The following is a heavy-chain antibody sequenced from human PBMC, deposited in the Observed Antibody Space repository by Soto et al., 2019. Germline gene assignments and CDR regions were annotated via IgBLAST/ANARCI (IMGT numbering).Heavy chain of an antibody. CDR3: ARDLGYCSGGSCYYYYYYGMDV. J-gene: IGHJ6*02. D-gene: IGHD2-15*01. CDR1: GFTFSSYG. CDR2: ISYDGSNK. Sequence: GGSLRLSCAASGFTFSSYGMHWVRQAPGKGLEWVAVISYDGSNKYYADSVKGRFTISRDNSNTTLYLQMNSLRAEDTAVYYCARDLGYCSGGSCYYYYYYGMDVWGQGTTVTVSS. V-gene: IGHV3-30*03.